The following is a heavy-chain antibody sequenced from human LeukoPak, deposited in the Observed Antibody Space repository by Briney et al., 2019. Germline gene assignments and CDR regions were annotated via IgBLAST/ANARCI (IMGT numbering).Heavy chain of an antibody. D-gene: IGHD3-9*01. J-gene: IGHJ6*04. Sequence: SVKVSCKASGGTFSSYAISWVRQAPGQGLEWMGGIIPILGTANYAQKFQGRVTITADKSTSTAYMELSSLRSEDTAVYYCARALLRYFDWLLYPYYYYGMDVWGKGTTVTVSS. V-gene: IGHV1-69*06. CDR1: GGTFSSYA. CDR2: IIPILGTA. CDR3: ARALLRYFDWLLYPYYYYGMDV.